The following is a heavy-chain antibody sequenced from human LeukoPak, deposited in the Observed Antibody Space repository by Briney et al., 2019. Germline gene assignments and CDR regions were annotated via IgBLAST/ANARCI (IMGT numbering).Heavy chain of an antibody. Sequence: ASVKVSCKASGYTFTGYYMHWVRQAPGQGLKWMGWINPNSGGTNYAQKFQGRVTMTRDTSISTAYMELSRLRSDDTAVYYCARDRSAYFDAFDIWGQGTMVTVSS. V-gene: IGHV1-2*02. CDR1: GYTFTGYY. CDR3: ARDRSAYFDAFDI. CDR2: INPNSGGT. D-gene: IGHD2/OR15-2a*01. J-gene: IGHJ3*02.